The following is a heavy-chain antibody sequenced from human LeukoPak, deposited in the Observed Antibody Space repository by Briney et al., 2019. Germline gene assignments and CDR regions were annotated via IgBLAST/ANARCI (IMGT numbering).Heavy chain of an antibody. Sequence: GGSLRLSCAASGFTFSTSGMHWVRQAPGKGLEWVAVISFDGSNKYYVDSVKGRFTISRDNSKNTVYLQMNSLRAEDTAVYYCAKPPPQYYYDSSGHWGQGTLVTVSS. CDR1: GFTFSTSG. J-gene: IGHJ4*02. CDR3: AKPPPQYYYDSSGH. CDR2: ISFDGSNK. V-gene: IGHV3-30*18. D-gene: IGHD3-22*01.